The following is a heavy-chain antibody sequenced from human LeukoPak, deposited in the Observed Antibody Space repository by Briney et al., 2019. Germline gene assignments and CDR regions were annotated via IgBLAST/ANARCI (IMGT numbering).Heavy chain of an antibody. CDR1: GITLSNYG. J-gene: IGHJ4*02. CDR3: AKRGFVIRFILVGFHKEANYFDS. V-gene: IGHV3-23*01. CDR2: ISDSGGST. D-gene: IGHD2-21*01. Sequence: GGSLRLSCAVSGITLSNYGMSWVRQAPGKGLEWGAGISDSGGSTNYADPLKGRFTTSRDNPKNTLYLQLNCLRAEDTAVYFCAKRGFVIRFILVGFHKEANYFDSWGQGALVTVSS.